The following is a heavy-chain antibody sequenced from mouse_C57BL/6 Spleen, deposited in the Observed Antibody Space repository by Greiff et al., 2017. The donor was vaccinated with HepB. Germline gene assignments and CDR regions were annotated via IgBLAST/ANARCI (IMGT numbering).Heavy chain of an antibody. CDR1: GFTFSDYG. D-gene: IGHD2-5*01. CDR3: ATYYSNYVFAY. J-gene: IGHJ3*01. Sequence: VQLKESGGGLVKPGGSLKLSCAASGFTFSDYGMHWVRQAPEKGLEWVAYISSGSSTIYYADTVKGRFTISRDNAKNTLFLQMTSLRSEDTAMYYCATYYSNYVFAYWGQGTLVTVSA. V-gene: IGHV5-17*01. CDR2: ISSGSSTI.